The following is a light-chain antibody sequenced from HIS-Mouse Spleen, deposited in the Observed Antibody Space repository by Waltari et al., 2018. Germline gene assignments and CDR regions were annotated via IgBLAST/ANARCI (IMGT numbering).Light chain of an antibody. J-gene: IGKJ4*01. V-gene: IGKV2-29*03. CDR1: QSLLHSDGKTY. CDR3: MQGIHLPLT. Sequence: DVVMTQTPLSLSVTPGQPASISCKSSQSLLHSDGKTYLYWYLQKPGQSPQLLIYEASSRFSGVPDRSSGSGSGTDFTLKISRVEAEDVGVYYCMQGIHLPLTFGGGTKVEIK. CDR2: EAS.